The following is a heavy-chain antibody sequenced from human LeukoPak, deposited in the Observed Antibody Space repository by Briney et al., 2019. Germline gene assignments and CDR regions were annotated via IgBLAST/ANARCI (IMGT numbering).Heavy chain of an antibody. D-gene: IGHD6-19*01. CDR2: IGIRGDT. CDR3: ARGGIQVSGIDGFDY. V-gene: IGHV3-13*01. J-gene: IGHJ4*02. Sequence: GGSLRLSCAASGFTFIDYDMHWVRQVIGKGLEWVSAIGIRGDTHYSGSVKGRFTISRENAESSLYLQMNSLRAEDTAVYYCARGGIQVSGIDGFDYWGQGTLVTVSS. CDR1: GFTFIDYD.